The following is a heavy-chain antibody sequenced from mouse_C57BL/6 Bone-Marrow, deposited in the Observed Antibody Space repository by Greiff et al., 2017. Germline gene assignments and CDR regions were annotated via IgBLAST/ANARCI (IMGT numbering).Heavy chain of an antibody. V-gene: IGHV1-9*01. CDR1: GYTFTGYW. CDR2: ILPGSGST. Sequence: QVQLQQSGAELMKPGASVKLSCKATGYTFTGYWIEWVKQRPGHGLEWIGEILPGSGSTNYNDKFKGKATFTADTSSNTAYMQLSSLTTEDSAIYYSHYGSSLYYFDYWGQGTTLTVSS. J-gene: IGHJ2*01. D-gene: IGHD1-1*01. CDR3: HYGSSLYYFDY.